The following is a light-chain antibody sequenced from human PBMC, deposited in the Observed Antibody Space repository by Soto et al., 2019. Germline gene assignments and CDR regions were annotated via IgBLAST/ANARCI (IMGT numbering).Light chain of an antibody. CDR2: DAS. Sequence: EIPMTQSPSSLSASVGDRVTITCQPSQDIRNYLNWYQQKPGKAPELLIFDASNLEPGVSSRFSGSGSGTDFSFTISGLQPEDFATYYCQQYRDLISFGGGTKVEVK. CDR3: QQYRDLIS. V-gene: IGKV1-33*01. CDR1: QDIRNY. J-gene: IGKJ4*01.